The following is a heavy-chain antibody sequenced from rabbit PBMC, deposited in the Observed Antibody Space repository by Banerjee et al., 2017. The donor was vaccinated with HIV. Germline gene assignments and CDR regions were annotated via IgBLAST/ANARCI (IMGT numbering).Heavy chain of an antibody. CDR1: GFDFSSNAV. J-gene: IGHJ4*01. Sequence: QEQLVESGGGLVQPEGSLTLTCKASGFDFSSNAVSWVRQAPGKGLEWIGYRNTGTGNTYYASWTKGRFTISKTSSTTVTLQMNSLTAADTATYFCARDLGNSVFYDFALWGQGTLVTVS. CDR3: ARDLGNSVFYDFAL. D-gene: IGHD1-1*01. V-gene: IGHV1S45*01. CDR2: RNTGTGNT.